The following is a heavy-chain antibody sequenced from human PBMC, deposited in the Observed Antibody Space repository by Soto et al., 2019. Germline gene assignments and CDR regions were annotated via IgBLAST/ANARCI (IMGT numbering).Heavy chain of an antibody. Sequence: PSETLSLNCTISAGSLSSSSYYWGWLRPTPGKGLESIGSIYYRVSIYYNPSFMSRVTISVDTSKNQFSMKLSSVTAADTVVYYCARIEWFGEFDFDYWGHGTLVTVSS. CDR1: AGSLSSSSYY. D-gene: IGHD3-10*01. V-gene: IGHV4-39*01. CDR3: ARIEWFGEFDFDY. CDR2: IYYRVSI. J-gene: IGHJ4*01.